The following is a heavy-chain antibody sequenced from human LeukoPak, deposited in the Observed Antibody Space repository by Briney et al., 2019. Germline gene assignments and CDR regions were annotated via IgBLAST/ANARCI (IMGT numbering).Heavy chain of an antibody. Sequence: SETLSLTCSVSGGYLSTSNYYWGWIRQPPGKGLEWIGTIYYSGRTYYNPSLQSRVTISLDTSQNQLSLQVRSVTVVDTAVYYCARFFYYDASLPPYWGQGTLVTASS. D-gene: IGHD3-16*01. V-gene: IGHV4-39*01. CDR1: GGYLSTSNYY. CDR3: ARFFYYDASLPPY. J-gene: IGHJ4*02. CDR2: IYYSGRT.